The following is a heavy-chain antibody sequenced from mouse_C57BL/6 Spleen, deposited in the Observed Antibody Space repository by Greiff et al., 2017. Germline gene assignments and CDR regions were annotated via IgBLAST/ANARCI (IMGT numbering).Heavy chain of an antibody. Sequence: EVKLVESGGGLVKPGGSLKLSCAASGFTFSSYAMSWVRQTPEKRLEWVATISDGGSYTYYPDNVKGRFTISRDNAKNNLYLQMSHLQSEDTAMYYCARDRTVVASFDYWGQGTTLTVSS. CDR3: ARDRTVVASFDY. CDR1: GFTFSSYA. CDR2: ISDGGSYT. V-gene: IGHV5-4*01. J-gene: IGHJ2*01. D-gene: IGHD1-1*01.